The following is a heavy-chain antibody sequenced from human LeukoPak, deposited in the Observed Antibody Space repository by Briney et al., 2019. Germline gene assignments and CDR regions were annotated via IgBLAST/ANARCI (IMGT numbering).Heavy chain of an antibody. J-gene: IGHJ4*02. V-gene: IGHV3-23*01. CDR3: AINIVVVPAAMRGGDY. CDR1: GFTFSSYA. Sequence: GGSLRLSCAASGFTFSSYAMSWVRQAPGKGLEWASAISGSGGSTYYADSVKGRFTISRDNSKNTLYLQMNRLRAEDTAVYYCAINIVVVPAAMRGGDYWGQGTLVTVSS. CDR2: ISGSGGST. D-gene: IGHD2-2*01.